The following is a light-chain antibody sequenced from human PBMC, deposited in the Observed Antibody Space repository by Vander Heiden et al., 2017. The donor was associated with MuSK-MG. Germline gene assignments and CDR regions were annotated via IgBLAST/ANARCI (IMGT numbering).Light chain of an antibody. Sequence: AIRMTQPPSSSPASSADRVTVTSRASQVISSNLASYQQKPWKAPKLLIYAASNLQSGVPSRFSGSGSGTDFTLTISSLQSEDFATYYCQQDDSWPRTFGPGTKVDIK. CDR1: QVISSN. CDR3: QQDDSWPRT. V-gene: IGKV1-8*01. CDR2: AAS. J-gene: IGKJ3*01.